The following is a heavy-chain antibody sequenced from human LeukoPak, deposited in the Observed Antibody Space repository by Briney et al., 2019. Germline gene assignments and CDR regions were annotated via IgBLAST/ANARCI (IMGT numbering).Heavy chain of an antibody. CDR2: INPNSGGT. Sequence: ASVKVSCKASGYTFTGCYMHWVRQAPGQGLEWMGWINPNSGGTNYAQKFQGRVTMTRDTPISTAYMELSRLRSDDTAVYYCARLVYSSGWYSTYYFDYWGQGTLVTVSS. D-gene: IGHD6-19*01. CDR1: GYTFTGCY. V-gene: IGHV1-2*02. CDR3: ARLVYSSGWYSTYYFDY. J-gene: IGHJ4*02.